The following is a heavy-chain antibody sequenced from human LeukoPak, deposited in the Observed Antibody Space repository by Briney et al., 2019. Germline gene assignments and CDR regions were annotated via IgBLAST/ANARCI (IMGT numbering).Heavy chain of an antibody. D-gene: IGHD3-10*01. Sequence: ASVTVSFKASGYTFTVYYMHWVRQAPGQGLEWMGWMNPNSGNTGYAQKFQGRVTMTRNTSISTAYMELSSLRSEDTAVYYCARGAWFGELYYYYYMDVWGKGTTVTISS. V-gene: IGHV1-8*02. J-gene: IGHJ6*03. CDR2: MNPNSGNT. CDR1: GYTFTVYY. CDR3: ARGAWFGELYYYYYMDV.